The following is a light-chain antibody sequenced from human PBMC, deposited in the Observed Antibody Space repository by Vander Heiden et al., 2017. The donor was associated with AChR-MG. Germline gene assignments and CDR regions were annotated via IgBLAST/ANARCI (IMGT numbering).Light chain of an antibody. CDR1: QGISSY. CDR3: QQDYSTLP. Sequence: AIRMTQSPFSLSASVGDRVTITCWASQGISSYLDWYQQKPAKAPKLFIYYASRLQSGVPQRFSGSGSGTDYTLTISSRQPAHFAHYYWQQDYSTLPFGHGTKVDIK. CDR2: YAS. V-gene: IGKV1D-43*01. J-gene: IGKJ3*01.